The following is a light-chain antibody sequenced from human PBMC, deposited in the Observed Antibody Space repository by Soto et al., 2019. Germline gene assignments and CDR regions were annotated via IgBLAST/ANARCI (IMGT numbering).Light chain of an antibody. CDR3: QQYNSYSWT. CDR1: QSISSW. J-gene: IGKJ1*01. CDR2: DAS. Sequence: DIQMTQSPSTLSASVGDRVTITCRASQSISSWLAWYQQKPGKAPKLLIYDASSLESGVPSRFSGSGSGTEFTLTISSLQPDDFATYYCQQYNSYSWTLGQGPKVDTK. V-gene: IGKV1-5*01.